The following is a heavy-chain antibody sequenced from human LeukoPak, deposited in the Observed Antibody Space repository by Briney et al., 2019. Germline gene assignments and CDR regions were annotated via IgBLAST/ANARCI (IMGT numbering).Heavy chain of an antibody. CDR2: IYYSGST. D-gene: IGHD4-11*01. V-gene: IGHV4-59*12. CDR3: ARRLYSNYDPFDY. Sequence: SETLSLTCAVYGGSFSSYYWSWIRQPPGKGLEWIGYIYYSGSTNYNPSLKSRVTISVDTSKNQFSLKLSSVTAADTAVYYCARRLYSNYDPFDYWGQGTLVTVSS. CDR1: GGSFSSYY. J-gene: IGHJ4*02.